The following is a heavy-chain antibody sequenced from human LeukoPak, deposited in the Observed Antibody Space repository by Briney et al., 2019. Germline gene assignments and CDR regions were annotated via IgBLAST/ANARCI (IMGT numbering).Heavy chain of an antibody. Sequence: GASVKVSCKASGYTFTSYGISWVRQAPGQGLEWMGWISAYNGNTNYAQKLQGRVTMTTDTSTSTAYMELRSLRSDDTAVYYCARDRSYYYDSSGYRHFDYWGQGTLVTVSS. D-gene: IGHD3-22*01. CDR3: ARDRSYYYDSSGYRHFDY. CDR2: ISAYNGNT. CDR1: GYTFTSYG. V-gene: IGHV1-18*01. J-gene: IGHJ4*02.